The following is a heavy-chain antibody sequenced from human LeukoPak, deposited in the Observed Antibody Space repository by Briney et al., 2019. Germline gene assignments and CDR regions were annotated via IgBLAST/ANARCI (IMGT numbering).Heavy chain of an antibody. V-gene: IGHV3-23*01. D-gene: IGHD2-2*01. CDR1: GFTFSSYA. Sequence: GGSLRLSCAASGFTFSSYAISWVRQAPGKGLEWVSAISGSGGTTYYAGSVKGRFTISRDNSKNTLYLQMNSLRAEDTAVYYCAATRRCSSTSCYAFDMWGQGTMVTVSS. J-gene: IGHJ3*02. CDR2: ISGSGGTT. CDR3: AATRRCSSTSCYAFDM.